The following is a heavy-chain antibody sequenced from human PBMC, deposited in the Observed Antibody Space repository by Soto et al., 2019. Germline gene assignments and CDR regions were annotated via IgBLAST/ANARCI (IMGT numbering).Heavy chain of an antibody. CDR1: GFTFSSYG. CDR3: AKDGRPAYYYDSSGYVN. D-gene: IGHD3-22*01. CDR2: ISYDGSNK. V-gene: IGHV3-30*18. J-gene: IGHJ4*02. Sequence: GGSLRLSCAASGFTFSSYGMHWVRQAQGKGLEWVAVISYDGSNKYYADSVKGRFTISRDNSKNTLYLQMNSLRAEDTAVYYCAKDGRPAYYYDSSGYVNWGQGTLVTVSS.